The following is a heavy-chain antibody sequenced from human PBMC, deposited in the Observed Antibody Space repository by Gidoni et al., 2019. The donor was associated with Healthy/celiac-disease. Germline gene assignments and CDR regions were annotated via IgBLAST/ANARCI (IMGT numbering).Heavy chain of an antibody. V-gene: IGHV1-8*01. Sequence: QVQLVQSGAEVKKPGASVTVSCKASGYTFTSYAINWVRQATGQGLEWMGWMNPNSGNTGYAQKFQGRVTMTRNPSTSTAYMELSSLRSEDTAVYYCARVGMGFRSSFDYWGQGTLVTVSS. CDR3: ARVGMGFRSSFDY. J-gene: IGHJ4*02. D-gene: IGHD1-20*01. CDR1: GYTFTSYA. CDR2: MNPNSGNT.